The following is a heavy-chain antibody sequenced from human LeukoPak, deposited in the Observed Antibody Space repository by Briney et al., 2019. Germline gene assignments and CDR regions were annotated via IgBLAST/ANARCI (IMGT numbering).Heavy chain of an antibody. V-gene: IGHV3-30*18. Sequence: PGRSLRLSCAASGFTLSSYGMHWVRQAPGKGLEWVAVISYAGSNKYYVDSVKGRFTISRDNSKNTLYLQMNSLRAEDTAVYYCAKDSLRWSYFYYGIDVWGQGTTVTVSS. CDR3: AKDSLRWSYFYYGIDV. J-gene: IGHJ6*02. CDR2: ISYAGSNK. CDR1: GFTLSSYG. D-gene: IGHD4-23*01.